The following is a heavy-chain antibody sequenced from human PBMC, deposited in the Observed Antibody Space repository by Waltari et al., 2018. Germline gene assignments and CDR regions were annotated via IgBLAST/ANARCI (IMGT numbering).Heavy chain of an antibody. CDR3: AKCIAAAGTMSYFDY. CDR2: ISGRGGST. CDR1: GFTFSSYA. V-gene: IGHV3-23*04. Sequence: EVQLVESGGGLVQPGGSLRLSCAASGFTFSSYAMSWVRQAPGKGLVWVAAISGRGGSTYYADSVKGRFTISRDSSKNTLYLQMNSLRAEDTAVYYCAKCIAAAGTMSYFDYWGQGTLVTVCS. J-gene: IGHJ4*02. D-gene: IGHD6-13*01.